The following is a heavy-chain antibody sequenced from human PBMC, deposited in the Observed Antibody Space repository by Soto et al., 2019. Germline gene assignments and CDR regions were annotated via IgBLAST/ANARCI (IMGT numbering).Heavy chain of an antibody. CDR2: ISYDGYNK. Sequence: QVHLVESGGGVVQPGNSLRLSCAASGFSFINHAMHWVRQAPGKGLEWVAVISYDGYNKFYADSVEGRFTVSRDNSKSTLYLQMISLTADDMAVYYCARINGYSGSPMFDYWGQVSLVTVSS. CDR3: ARINGYSGSPMFDY. CDR1: GFSFINHA. J-gene: IGHJ4*02. D-gene: IGHD5-18*01. V-gene: IGHV3-30-3*01.